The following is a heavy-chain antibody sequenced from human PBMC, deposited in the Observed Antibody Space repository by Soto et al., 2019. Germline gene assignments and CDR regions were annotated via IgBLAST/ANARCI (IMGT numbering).Heavy chain of an antibody. V-gene: IGHV3-30*18. Sequence: QVQLVESGGGVVQPGRSLRLSCAASGFTFSSYGMHWVRQAPGKGLEWVAVISYDGSNKYYADSVKGRFTISRDNSKNTLYLQMNSLRAEDTAVYYCAKELYYYDSSGYYEDYYYGMDVW. CDR2: ISYDGSNK. D-gene: IGHD3-22*01. CDR3: AKELYYYDSSGYYEDYYYGMDV. CDR1: GFTFSSYG. J-gene: IGHJ6*01.